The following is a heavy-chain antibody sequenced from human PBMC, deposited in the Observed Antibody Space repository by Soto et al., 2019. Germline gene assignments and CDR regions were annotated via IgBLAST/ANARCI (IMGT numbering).Heavy chain of an antibody. CDR2: IIPILGIA. J-gene: IGHJ6*02. D-gene: IGHD2-2*01. V-gene: IGHV1-69*08. CDR3: ARDRSYCSSTSCYAGFYGMDV. CDR1: GGTFSSYT. Sequence: QVQLVQSGAEVKKPGSSVKVSCKASGGTFSSYTISWVRQAPGQGLEWMGRIIPILGIANYAQKFQGRVTITADKSTXKAXMXQSSLRSEDTAVYYCARDRSYCSSTSCYAGFYGMDVWGQGTTVTVSS.